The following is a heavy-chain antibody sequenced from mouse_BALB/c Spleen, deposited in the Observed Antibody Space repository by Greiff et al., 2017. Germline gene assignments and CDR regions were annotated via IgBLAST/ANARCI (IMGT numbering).Heavy chain of an antibody. CDR2: ISSGGGNT. CDR3: ARVYYYGSSAFDY. Sequence: EVMLVESGGGLVQPGGSLKLSCAASGFTFSSYTLSWVRQTPEKRLEWVATISSGGGNTYYPDSVKGRFTISRDNAKNNLYLQMSSLRSEDTALYYCARVYYYGSSAFDYWGQGTTLTVSS. CDR1: GFTFSSYT. J-gene: IGHJ2*01. D-gene: IGHD1-1*01. V-gene: IGHV5-9*03.